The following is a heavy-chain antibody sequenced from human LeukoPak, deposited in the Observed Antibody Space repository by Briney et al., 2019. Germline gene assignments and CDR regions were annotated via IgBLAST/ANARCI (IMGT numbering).Heavy chain of an antibody. D-gene: IGHD1-1*01. CDR2: IKQDGSEK. J-gene: IGHJ4*02. Sequence: GGSLRLSCAASGFTFSSYAMNWVRQAPGKGLEWVANIKQDGSEKCYVDSVKGRSTISRDNAKNSLYLQMNSLRAEDTAVYYCVRGTGTPDYWGQGTLVTVSS. CDR1: GFTFSSYA. V-gene: IGHV3-7*04. CDR3: VRGTGTPDY.